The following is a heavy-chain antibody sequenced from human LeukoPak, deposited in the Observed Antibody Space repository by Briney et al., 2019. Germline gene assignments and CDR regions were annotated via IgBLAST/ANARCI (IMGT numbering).Heavy chain of an antibody. D-gene: IGHD2-8*01. CDR1: GFTFSGSA. Sequence: GGSLGLSCAASGFTFSGSAMHWVRQASGKGLEWVGRIRSKANSYATAYAASVKGRFTISRDDSKNTAYLQMNSLKTEDTAVHYCTSGYCTNGVCSRGYYYYMDVWGKGTTVTVSS. V-gene: IGHV3-73*01. J-gene: IGHJ6*03. CDR2: IRSKANSYAT. CDR3: TSGYCTNGVCSRGYYYYMDV.